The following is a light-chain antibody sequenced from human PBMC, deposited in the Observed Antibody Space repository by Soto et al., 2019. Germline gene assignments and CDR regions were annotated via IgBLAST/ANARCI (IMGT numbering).Light chain of an antibody. V-gene: IGKV3-15*01. Sequence: EIVLTQSPGTLSLSPGERATLSCRASQSVSSNFLAWYQQKLGQAPRLLIYRASTRATGIPARFSGSGSGTEFTLTISSLQSEDFALYYCHQYENWPQTFGQGTKVDIK. CDR2: RAS. CDR3: HQYENWPQT. CDR1: QSVSSN. J-gene: IGKJ1*01.